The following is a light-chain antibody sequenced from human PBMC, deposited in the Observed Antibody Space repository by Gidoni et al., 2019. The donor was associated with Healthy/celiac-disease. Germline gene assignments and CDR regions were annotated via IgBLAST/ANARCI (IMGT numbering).Light chain of an antibody. CDR3: QSADSSGTYVV. CDR1: ALPKQY. CDR2: KDS. Sequence: SYELTQPPSVSVSPGQTARITCSGDALPKQYAYWYQQTPGQAPVLVIYKDSERPSGIPERFSGSSSGTTVTLTISGVQAEDAADYYCQSADSSGTYVVFGGGTKLTVL. V-gene: IGLV3-25*03. J-gene: IGLJ2*01.